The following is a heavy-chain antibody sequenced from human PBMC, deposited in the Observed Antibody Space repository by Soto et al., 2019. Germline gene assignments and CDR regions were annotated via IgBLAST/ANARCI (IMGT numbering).Heavy chain of an antibody. V-gene: IGHV4-59*01. J-gene: IGHJ4*02. Sequence: LSLTCTVSGGSISSYYWSWIRQPPGKGLEWIGYIYYSGSTNYNPSLKSRVTISVDTSKNQFSLKLSSVTAADTAVYYCARNGVAATPFVSHSFDYWGQGTLVTVSS. CDR3: ARNGVAATPFVSHSFDY. CDR1: GGSISSYY. D-gene: IGHD2-15*01. CDR2: IYYSGST.